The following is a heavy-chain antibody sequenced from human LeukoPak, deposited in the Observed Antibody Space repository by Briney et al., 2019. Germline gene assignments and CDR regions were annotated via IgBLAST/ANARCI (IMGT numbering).Heavy chain of an antibody. V-gene: IGHV3-23*01. CDR2: ISGSGEST. CDR1: GFTFSSYA. D-gene: IGHD3-16*02. CDR3: AKDAIGQYRPYYFDC. Sequence: GGSLRLSCAAPGFTFSSYAMSWARQAPGKGLEWVSSISGSGESTYYADYVKGRFTVSRDNSKNMLNLQLNSLRAEDTAVYYCAKDAIGQYRPYYFDCWGQGTLVTVSS. J-gene: IGHJ4*02.